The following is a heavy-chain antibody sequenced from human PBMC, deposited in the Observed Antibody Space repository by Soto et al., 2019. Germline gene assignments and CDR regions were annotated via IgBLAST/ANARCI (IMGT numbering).Heavy chain of an antibody. V-gene: IGHV4-39*01. CDR1: GGSISSSSYY. Sequence: PSETLSLTCTVSGGSISSSSYYWGWIRQPPGKGLEWIGGIYYSGSTYYNPSLKSRVTISVDTSKNQFSLKLSSVTAADTAVYYCARQITDWLLSPKWFDPWGQGTLVTVSS. CDR2: IYYSGST. J-gene: IGHJ5*02. D-gene: IGHD3-9*01. CDR3: ARQITDWLLSPKWFDP.